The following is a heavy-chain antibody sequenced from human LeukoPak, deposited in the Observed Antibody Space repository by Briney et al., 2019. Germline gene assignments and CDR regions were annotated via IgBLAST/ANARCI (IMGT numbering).Heavy chain of an antibody. CDR1: GFTVSSNY. V-gene: IGHV3-53*01. D-gene: IGHD4-17*01. J-gene: IGHJ4*02. CDR2: IYSDGRT. Sequence: PGGSLRLSCAASGFTVSSNYMSWVRQAPGKGLEWVSIIYSDGRTYYADSVRGRFTISRDKSKNTLYLQMNSLRAEDTAVYYCARDFAPYGDYVLVYWGQGTLVTVSS. CDR3: ARDFAPYGDYVLVY.